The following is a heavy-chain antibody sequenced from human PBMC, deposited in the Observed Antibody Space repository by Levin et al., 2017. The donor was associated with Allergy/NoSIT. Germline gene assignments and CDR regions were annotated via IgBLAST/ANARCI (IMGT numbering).Heavy chain of an antibody. Sequence: SVKVSCKASGGTFSSYAISWVRQAPGQGLEWMGGIIPIFGTANYAQKFQGRVTITADESTSTAYMELSSLRSEDTAVYYCARSDTIFGAQYWVFDYWGQGTLVTVSS. CDR1: GGTFSSYA. V-gene: IGHV1-69*13. CDR3: ARSDTIFGAQYWVFDY. J-gene: IGHJ4*02. CDR2: IIPIFGTA. D-gene: IGHD3-3*01.